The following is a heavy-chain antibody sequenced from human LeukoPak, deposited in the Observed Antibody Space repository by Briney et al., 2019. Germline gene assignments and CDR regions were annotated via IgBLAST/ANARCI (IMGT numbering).Heavy chain of an antibody. J-gene: IGHJ4*02. CDR3: ARALFPITIFGH. CDR1: GGTFSSYA. CDR2: IIPIFGTA. D-gene: IGHD3-3*01. Sequence: PMASVKVSCKASGGTFSSYAISWVRQAPGQGLEWMGGIIPIFGTANYAQKFQGRVTITADESTSTAYMELSSLRSEDTAVYYCARALFPITIFGHWGQGTLVTVSS. V-gene: IGHV1-69*13.